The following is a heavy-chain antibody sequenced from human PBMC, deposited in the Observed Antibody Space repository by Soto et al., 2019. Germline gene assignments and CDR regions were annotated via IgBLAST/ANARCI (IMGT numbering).Heavy chain of an antibody. CDR3: ASVDYGDSVYDY. V-gene: IGHV1-2*02. J-gene: IGHJ4*02. CDR2: VNPYGGGT. CDR1: GYIFTGYI. D-gene: IGHD4-17*01. Sequence: ASVKVSCKASGYIFTGYIIHWLRQAPGQGLEWMGWVNPYGGGTHYAQKFQGRVTLTSDTSISTVYMELSRLTSDDTAVYFCASVDYGDSVYDYWGQGTLVTVSS.